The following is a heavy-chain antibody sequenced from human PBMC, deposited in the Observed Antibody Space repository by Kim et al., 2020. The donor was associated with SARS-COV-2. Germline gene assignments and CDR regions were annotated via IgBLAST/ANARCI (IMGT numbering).Heavy chain of an antibody. J-gene: IGHJ4*02. V-gene: IGHV1-24*01. D-gene: IGHD1-26*01. CDR3: ATHENGATTFDY. CDR1: GYTLTELS. CDR2: FDPEDGET. Sequence: ASVKVSCKVSGYTLTELSMHWVRQAPGKGLEWMGGFDPEDGETIYAQKFQGRVTMTEDTSTDTAYMELSSLRSEDTAVYYCATHENGATTFDYWGQGTLVTVSS.